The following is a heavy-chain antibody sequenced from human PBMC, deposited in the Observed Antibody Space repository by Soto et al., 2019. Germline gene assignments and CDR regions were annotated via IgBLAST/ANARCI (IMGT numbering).Heavy chain of an antibody. Sequence: QVQLVESGGGVVQPGRSLRLSCAASGFTFSSYAMHWVRQAPGKGLEWVAVISYDGSNKYYADSVKGRFTISRDNSKNTLYLQMNSLRDEDTAVYYCARISGSGYDPYIDYWGQGTLVTVSS. CDR2: ISYDGSNK. J-gene: IGHJ4*02. V-gene: IGHV3-30-3*01. CDR1: GFTFSSYA. CDR3: ARISGSGYDPYIDY. D-gene: IGHD5-12*01.